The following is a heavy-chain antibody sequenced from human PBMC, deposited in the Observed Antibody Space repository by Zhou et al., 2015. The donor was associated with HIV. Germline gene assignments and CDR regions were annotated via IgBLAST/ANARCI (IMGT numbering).Heavy chain of an antibody. CDR1: GFTFSSYW. CDR2: INSDGTIT. Sequence: EVQLVESGGRLVQPGRSLRLSCAASGFTFSSYWMHWVRQAPGKGLVCVARINSDGTITSYADSVKGRFTISRDNAKNTLSLQMKSLRGEDTAVYYCVRDSSVALRRAVFDFWGQGTPVTVSS. V-gene: IGHV3-74*01. CDR3: VRDSSVALRRAVFDF. J-gene: IGHJ4*02. D-gene: IGHD6-6*01.